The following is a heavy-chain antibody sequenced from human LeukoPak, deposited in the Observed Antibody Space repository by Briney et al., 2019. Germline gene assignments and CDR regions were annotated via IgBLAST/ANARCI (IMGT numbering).Heavy chain of an antibody. CDR3: ARALSLYFGGDCYVDAFDI. V-gene: IGHV1-18*01. Sequence: ASVKVSCKASGYTFTSYGISWVRQAPGQGLEWMGWISAYNGNTNYAQKLQGRVTMTTDTSTSTAYMELRSLRSDDTAVYYCARALSLYFGGDCYVDAFDIWGQGTMVTVSP. CDR1: GYTFTSYG. D-gene: IGHD2-21*02. J-gene: IGHJ3*02. CDR2: ISAYNGNT.